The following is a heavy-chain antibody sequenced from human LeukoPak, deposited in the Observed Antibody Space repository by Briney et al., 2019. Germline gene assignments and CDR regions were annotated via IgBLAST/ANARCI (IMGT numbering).Heavy chain of an antibody. CDR3: ARDPGHSSGWYALYFDY. J-gene: IGHJ4*02. CDR1: GFTFSAFG. V-gene: IGHV3-30*02. D-gene: IGHD6-19*01. CDR2: IHYDGSIHDK. Sequence: PGGSLRLSCAASGFTFSAFGMHWVRQAPDKGLEWVAYIHYDGSIHDKYYADSVKGRFTISRDNAKNSLYLQMNSLRAEDTAFYYCARDPGHSSGWYALYFDYWGQGALVTVSS.